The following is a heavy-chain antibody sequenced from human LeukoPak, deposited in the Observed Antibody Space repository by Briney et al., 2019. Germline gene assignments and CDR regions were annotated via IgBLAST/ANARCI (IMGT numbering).Heavy chain of an antibody. J-gene: IGHJ2*01. V-gene: IGHV3-7*01. CDR3: ARVTYFYWYFDL. CDR2: IKQDGSEK. Sequence: GRSLRLSCAASGFTFSSYAMHWVRQAPGKGLEWVANIKQDGSEKYYVDSVKGRFTISRDNTKDSLFLRMDSLRAEDTAVYYCARVTYFYWYFDLWGRGTLVTVSS. D-gene: IGHD2/OR15-2a*01. CDR1: GFTFSSYA.